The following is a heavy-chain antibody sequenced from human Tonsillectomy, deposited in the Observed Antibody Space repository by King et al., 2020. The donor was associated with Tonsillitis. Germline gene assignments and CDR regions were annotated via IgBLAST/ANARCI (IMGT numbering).Heavy chain of an antibody. D-gene: IGHD1-26*01. CDR1: GFTFSSYA. Sequence: HVQLVEFGGGVVQPGRSLRLSCAASGFTFSSYAMHWVRQTPGKGLEWVAVISYDGSNKYYADSVKGRFAISRDNSRNTLYLQMNSLRAEDTAVHYCVRDFHSAVGATYFEYWGQGILVTVSS. CDR3: VRDFHSAVGATYFEY. J-gene: IGHJ4*02. V-gene: IGHV3-30*09. CDR2: ISYDGSNK.